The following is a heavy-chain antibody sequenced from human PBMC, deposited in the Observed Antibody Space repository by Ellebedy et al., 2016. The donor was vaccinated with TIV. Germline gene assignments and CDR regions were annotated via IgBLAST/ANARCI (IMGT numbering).Heavy chain of an antibody. J-gene: IGHJ6*02. CDR1: GYTFTGYY. CDR2: INPNSGST. CDR3: AKESRNYYYYGMDV. Sequence: ASVKVSXXASGYTFTGYYMHWVRQAPGQGLEWMGWINPNSGSTNYAQKFQGWVTMTRDTSISTAYMELSRLRSDDTAVYYCAKESRNYYYYGMDVWGQGTTVTVSS. V-gene: IGHV1-2*04.